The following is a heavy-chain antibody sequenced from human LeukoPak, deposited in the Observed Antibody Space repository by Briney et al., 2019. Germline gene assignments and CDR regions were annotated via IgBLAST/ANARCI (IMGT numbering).Heavy chain of an antibody. D-gene: IGHD1-20*01. CDR3: AKITEDYFYYGMDV. Sequence: GGSLRLSCAASGFNFNRFGMHWVRQAPGKGLEWVAFIRYDGTEEYYGDAVRGRFTISRDNSKNTLYLQMNSLRGDDTALYYCAKITEDYFYYGMDVWGQGTTVTVSS. CDR1: GFNFNRFG. V-gene: IGHV3-30*02. CDR2: IRYDGTEE. J-gene: IGHJ6*02.